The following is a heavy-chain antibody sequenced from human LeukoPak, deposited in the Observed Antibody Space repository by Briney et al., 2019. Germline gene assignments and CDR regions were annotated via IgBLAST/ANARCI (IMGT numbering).Heavy chain of an antibody. D-gene: IGHD4-11*01. CDR3: AAGRTTVSDNWFDP. CDR1: GGSISSYY. CDR2: IYTSGST. V-gene: IGHV4-4*07. Sequence: PSETLSLTCTVSGGSISSYYWSWIRQPAGKGLEWIGRIYTSGSTNYNPSLKSRVTMSVDMSKNQFSLKLSSVTAADTAVYYCAAGRTTVSDNWFDPWGQGTLVTVSS. J-gene: IGHJ5*02.